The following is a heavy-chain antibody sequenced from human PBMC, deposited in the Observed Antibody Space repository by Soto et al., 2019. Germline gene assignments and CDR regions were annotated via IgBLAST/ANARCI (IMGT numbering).Heavy chain of an antibody. CDR1: GFTFSSYS. CDR2: ISSSSSYI. D-gene: IGHD4-17*01. CDR3: ARDDYGDYVPIDY. V-gene: IGHV3-21*01. J-gene: IGHJ4*02. Sequence: GGSLRLSCAASGFTFSSYSMNWVRQAPGKGLEWVSSISSSSSYIYYADSVKGRFTISRDNAKNSLYLQMNSLRAEDTAVYYCARDDYGDYVPIDYWGQGTLVTVSS.